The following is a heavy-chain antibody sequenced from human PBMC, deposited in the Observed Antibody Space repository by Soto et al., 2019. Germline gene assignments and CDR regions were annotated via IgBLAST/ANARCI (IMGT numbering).Heavy chain of an antibody. Sequence: SETQSLTCTVSGGSISTYFWSWIRQPAGGGLEWIGRIYTTGSTNYNPSLKSRVTMSLDTSRNQFSLKLSSVTAADAAVYYCAREGGYFDSSGSGVYHYHGVDVWGQGTTVTVSS. CDR1: GGSISTYF. D-gene: IGHD3-22*01. CDR2: IYTTGST. CDR3: AREGGYFDSSGSGVYHYHGVDV. J-gene: IGHJ6*02. V-gene: IGHV4-4*07.